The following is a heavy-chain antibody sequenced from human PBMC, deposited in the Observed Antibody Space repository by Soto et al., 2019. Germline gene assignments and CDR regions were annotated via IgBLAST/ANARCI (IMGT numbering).Heavy chain of an antibody. D-gene: IGHD6-13*01. V-gene: IGHV3-66*01. CDR2: IYSGGST. CDR1: GFTVSSNY. CDR3: ARGTAAGGNYYYYYMDV. J-gene: IGHJ6*03. Sequence: GGFLRLSCAASGFTVSSNYMSWVRQAPGKGLEWVSVIYSGGSTYYADSVKGRFTISRDNSKNTLYLQMNSLRAEDTAVYYCARGTAAGGNYYYYYMDVWGKGTTVTVSS.